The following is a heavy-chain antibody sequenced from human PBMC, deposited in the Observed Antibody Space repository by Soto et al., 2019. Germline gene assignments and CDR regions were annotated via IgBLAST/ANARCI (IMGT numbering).Heavy chain of an antibody. CDR2: INAGNGNT. CDR3: ARDLKSGYYDSSGYYGVYDY. CDR1: GYTFTSYA. Sequence: ASVKVSCKASGYTFTSYAMHWVRQAPGQRLEWMGWINAGNGNTKYSQKFQGRVTITRDTSASTAYMELSSLRSEDTAVYYCARDLKSGYYDSSGYYGVYDYWGQGTLVTVSS. D-gene: IGHD3-22*01. V-gene: IGHV1-3*01. J-gene: IGHJ4*02.